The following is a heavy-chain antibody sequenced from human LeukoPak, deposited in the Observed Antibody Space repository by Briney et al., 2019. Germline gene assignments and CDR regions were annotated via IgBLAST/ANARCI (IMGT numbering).Heavy chain of an antibody. CDR2: IYYSGST. Sequence: SETLSLTCTVSGGAISSYYWSWIRQPPGKGLEWIGYIYYSGSTNYNPSLKSRVTISVDTSSNQFSLKLTSVTAADTAVYYCARVLRGGNSAYAFDIWGQGTMVTVSS. V-gene: IGHV4-59*01. J-gene: IGHJ3*02. D-gene: IGHD4-23*01. CDR1: GGAISSYY. CDR3: ARVLRGGNSAYAFDI.